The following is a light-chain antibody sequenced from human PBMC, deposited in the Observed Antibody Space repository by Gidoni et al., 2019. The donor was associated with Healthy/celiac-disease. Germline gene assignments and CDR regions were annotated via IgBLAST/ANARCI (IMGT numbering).Light chain of an antibody. CDR1: SSAVGSYNL. CDR3: CSYAGSSTSYV. J-gene: IGLJ1*01. CDR2: EGS. V-gene: IGLV2-23*01. Sequence: QSALTQPASASGSPGQSITISCTGTSSAVGSYNLVSWYQQHPGKAPKLMIYEGSKRPSGVSNRFSGSKSGNTAALTISGLQAEDEADYYCCSYAGSSTSYVFGTGTKVTVL.